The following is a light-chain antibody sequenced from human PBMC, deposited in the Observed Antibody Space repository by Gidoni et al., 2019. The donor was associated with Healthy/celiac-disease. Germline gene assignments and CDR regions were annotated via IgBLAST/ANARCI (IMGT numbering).Light chain of an antibody. CDR1: QSVLYSSNNKNY. Sequence: SPDSLAVSLGERATINCKSSQSVLYSSNNKNYLAWYQQKPGQPPKLLIYWASTRESGVPDRFSGSGSGTDFTLTISSLQAEDVAVYYCQQYYSTLFTFXPXTKVDIK. J-gene: IGKJ3*01. V-gene: IGKV4-1*01. CDR3: QQYYSTLFT. CDR2: WAS.